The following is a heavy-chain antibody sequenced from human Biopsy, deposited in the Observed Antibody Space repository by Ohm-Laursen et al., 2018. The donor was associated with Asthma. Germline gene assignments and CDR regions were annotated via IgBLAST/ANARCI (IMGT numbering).Heavy chain of an antibody. CDR2: IIPIFGIA. J-gene: IGHJ3*02. CDR3: AREMRAGRGNAFDI. CDR1: GGAFSSYA. Sequence: SSVKVSCKVSGGAFSSYAISWVRQAPGQGLEWMGGIIPIFGIANYAQKFQGRVTITADKSTSTAYMELSSLRSEDTAVYYCAREMRAGRGNAFDIWGQGTMVTVSS. V-gene: IGHV1-69*17. D-gene: IGHD6-19*01.